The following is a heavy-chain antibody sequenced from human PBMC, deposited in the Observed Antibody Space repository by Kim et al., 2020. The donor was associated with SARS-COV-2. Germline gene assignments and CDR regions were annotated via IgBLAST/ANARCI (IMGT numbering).Heavy chain of an antibody. V-gene: IGHV1-2*02. J-gene: IGHJ4*02. CDR3: ARGPLWFGEFGY. Sequence: NNAQKFQGRVTMTRDTSISTAYMELSRLRSDDTAVYYCARGPLWFGEFGYWGQGTLVTDSS. D-gene: IGHD3-10*01.